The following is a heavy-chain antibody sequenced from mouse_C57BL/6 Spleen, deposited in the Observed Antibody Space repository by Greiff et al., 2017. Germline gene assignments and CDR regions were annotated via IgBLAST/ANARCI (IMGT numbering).Heavy chain of an antibody. J-gene: IGHJ1*03. V-gene: IGHV2-3*01. D-gene: IGHD2-2*01. CDR2: IWGDGST. Sequence: VHLVESGPGLVAPSQSLSITCTVSGFSLTSYGVSWVRQPPGKGLEWLGVIWGDGSTNYHSALISRLSTSKDNSKSHVFLKLNSLQTDDTATYYCAKRGVTTRNWYFDVWGTGTTGTVSS. CDR1: GFSLTSYG. CDR3: AKRGVTTRNWYFDV.